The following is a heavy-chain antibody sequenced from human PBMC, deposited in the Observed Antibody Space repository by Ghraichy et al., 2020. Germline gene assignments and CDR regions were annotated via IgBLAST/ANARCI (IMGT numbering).Heavy chain of an antibody. D-gene: IGHD1-26*01. CDR1: GFSVSSNY. CDR3: ARDTRYHGTYSNY. V-gene: IGHV3-53*01. CDR2: IYIGGST. Sequence: GASLRLSCAASGFSVSSNYMNWVRQAPGKGLEWVSVIYIGGSTDYADSVRGRFTISRDNSKNTVYLQMNSLRADDTAVYYCARDTRYHGTYSNYWGQGTLVTVSS. J-gene: IGHJ4*02.